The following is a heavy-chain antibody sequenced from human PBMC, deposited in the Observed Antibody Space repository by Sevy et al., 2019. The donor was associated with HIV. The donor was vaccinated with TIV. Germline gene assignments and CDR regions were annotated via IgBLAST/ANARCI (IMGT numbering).Heavy chain of an antibody. J-gene: IGHJ6*02. CDR2: ISGSGGSGDKT. D-gene: IGHD3-16*01. CDR1: GFTFSNYA. V-gene: IGHV3-23*01. Sequence: GGSLRLSCAASGFTFSNYAMNWVRQAPGKGLEWVSGISGSGGSGDKTNYADSVKGRFTISRDNAKNSLYLQINSLRVEDTAVYYCVRAGSYGDTYFYDYGMDVWGQGTTVTVSS. CDR3: VRAGSYGDTYFYDYGMDV.